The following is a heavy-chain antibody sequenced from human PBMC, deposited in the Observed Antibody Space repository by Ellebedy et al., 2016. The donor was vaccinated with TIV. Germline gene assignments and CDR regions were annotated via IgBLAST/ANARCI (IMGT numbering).Heavy chain of an antibody. J-gene: IGHJ6*03. CDR1: GGTFSSYA. Sequence: SVKVSCXASGGTFSSYAISWVRQAPGQGLEWMGGIIPIFGTANYAQKFQGRVTITADESTSTAYMELSSLRSEDTAVYYCARSTPLRVPAARYYYYYMDVWGKGTTVTVSS. V-gene: IGHV1-69*13. D-gene: IGHD2-2*01. CDR3: ARSTPLRVPAARYYYYYMDV. CDR2: IIPIFGTA.